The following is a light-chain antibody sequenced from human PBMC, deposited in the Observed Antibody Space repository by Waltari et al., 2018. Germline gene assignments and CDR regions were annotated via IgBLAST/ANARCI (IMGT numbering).Light chain of an antibody. V-gene: IGKV1-39*01. J-gene: IGKJ2*01. CDR2: AAS. Sequence: DIQMTQSPSSLSASVGDRVTITCRASQSISNYLNWYQQKPGKAPKLLIFAASSLQSGVPSRFSGSGSGTDFTLTSSSLQPEDFATYSCQQSYSTPRTFGQGTKLEIK. CDR3: QQSYSTPRT. CDR1: QSISNY.